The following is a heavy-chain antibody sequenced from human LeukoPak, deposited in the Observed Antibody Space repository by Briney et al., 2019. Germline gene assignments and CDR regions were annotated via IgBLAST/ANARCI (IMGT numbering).Heavy chain of an antibody. CDR2: IYPSGST. V-gene: IGHV4-59*01. CDR3: ARSSEGRYYYDSSGFSYYYYYMDV. CDR1: GGSLSSYY. D-gene: IGHD3-22*01. J-gene: IGHJ6*03. Sequence: SETLSLTCTVSGGSLSSYYWIWIRQPPGKGLEWIGSIYPSGSTNYNLSLKSRVSISVDTSKNQCSLKPRSVSAADTAVYYCARSSEGRYYYDSSGFSYYYYYMDVWGKGTTVTISS.